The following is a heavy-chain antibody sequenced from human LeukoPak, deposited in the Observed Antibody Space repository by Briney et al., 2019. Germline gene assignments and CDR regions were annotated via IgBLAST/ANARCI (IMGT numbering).Heavy chain of an antibody. CDR3: TTDGPKGYCTSTSCYYAY. CDR1: GFTFTNAW. CDR2: IKSKIDGGTT. J-gene: IGHJ4*02. Sequence: GGSLRLSCAASGFTFTNAWMSWVRQAPGKGLEWVGRIKSKIDGGTTDYAAPVKGRFTISRDDSENTLYLQMNSLKTEDTAVYYRTTDGPKGYCTSTSCYYAYWGQGILVTVSS. D-gene: IGHD2-2*01. V-gene: IGHV3-15*01.